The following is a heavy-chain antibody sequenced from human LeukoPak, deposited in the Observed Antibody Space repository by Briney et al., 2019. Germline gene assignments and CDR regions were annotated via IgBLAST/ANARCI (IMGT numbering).Heavy chain of an antibody. J-gene: IGHJ5*02. CDR1: GYTFTSYY. CDR3: ARVGGLATRRDTEGFDP. V-gene: IGHV1-69*06. Sequence: ASVKVSCKASGYTFTSYYMHWVRQAPGQGLEWMGGIIPIFGTANYAQKFQGRVTITADKSTSTAYMELSSLRSEDTAVYYCARVGGLATRRDTEGFDPWGQGTLVTVSS. D-gene: IGHD5-18*01. CDR2: IIPIFGTA.